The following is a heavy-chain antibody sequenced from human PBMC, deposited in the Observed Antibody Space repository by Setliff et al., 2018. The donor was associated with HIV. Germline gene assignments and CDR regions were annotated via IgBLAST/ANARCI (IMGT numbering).Heavy chain of an antibody. CDR1: GDFINNHY. CDR3: ARGNDNGQRGGNYYFMDV. J-gene: IGHJ6*03. CDR2: IYYSGDT. V-gene: IGHV4-59*11. Sequence: SETLSLTCSLSGDFINNHYWSWIRQPPGKGLEWIGHIYYSGDTNYSPSLKSRVTISMDTSKNQFSLKLTSVTAADTAVYYCARGNDNGQRGGNYYFMDVWDKGTTGTVSS. D-gene: IGHD4-17*01.